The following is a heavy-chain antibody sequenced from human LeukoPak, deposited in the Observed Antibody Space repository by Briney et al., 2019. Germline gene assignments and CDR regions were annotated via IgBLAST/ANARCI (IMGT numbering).Heavy chain of an antibody. CDR2: IGSSGGGI. CDR3: AIDPNWGTHS. D-gene: IGHD7-27*01. Sequence: GGSLRLSCAASGFTFSTYTMYWVRHPPGKRLEWVSIIGSSGGGIHYADSVKGRFTISRDNPKNALYLQMNSLRVEDTAVYYCAIDPNWGTHSWGQGVLVTVSS. J-gene: IGHJ4*02. CDR1: GFTFSTYT. V-gene: IGHV3-23*01.